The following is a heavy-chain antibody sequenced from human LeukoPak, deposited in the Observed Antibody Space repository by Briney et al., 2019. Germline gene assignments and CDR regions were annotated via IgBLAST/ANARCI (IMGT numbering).Heavy chain of an antibody. V-gene: IGHV1-8*01. CDR1: GYTFTSYD. J-gene: IGHJ5*02. D-gene: IGHD2-15*01. CDR2: MSPNSGDT. Sequence: ASVKVSCKASGYTFTSYDFNWVRQATGQRPEWMGWMSPNSGDTGYAQKFQDRVTMTRNTSISTAYMELSSLRSDDTAVYYCARVLGCSGGSCYDARFDPWGQGTLVTVSS. CDR3: ARVLGCSGGSCYDARFDP.